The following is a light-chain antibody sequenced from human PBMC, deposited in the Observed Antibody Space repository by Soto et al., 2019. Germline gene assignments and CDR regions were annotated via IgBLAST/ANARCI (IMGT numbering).Light chain of an antibody. V-gene: IGLV1-40*01. CDR2: GNS. J-gene: IGLJ2*01. Sequence: QSVLTQPPSVSGAPGQRVTISCTGSSSNIGAGYDVHWYQQLPGTAPKLLIYGNSNRPSGVPDRFSGSKSGTSASLAITGLHAEDEADYYCQSYDSSLSGVVFGGGTKVTV. CDR1: SSNIGAGYD. CDR3: QSYDSSLSGVV.